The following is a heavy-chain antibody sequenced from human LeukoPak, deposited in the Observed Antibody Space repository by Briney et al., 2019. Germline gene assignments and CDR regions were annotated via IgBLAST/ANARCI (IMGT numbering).Heavy chain of an antibody. D-gene: IGHD2-15*01. CDR1: GFAFSSYG. V-gene: IGHV3-30*02. CDR3: AKDRGGSCWRYFDC. CDR2: IRYDGSNK. J-gene: IGHJ4*02. Sequence: GGSLRLSCAASGFAFSSYGMHWVRQAPGKGLEWVAFIRYDGSNKYYADSMKGRFTISRDNSKNTLYLQMNSLRAEDTAVYYCAKDRGGSCWRYFDCWGQGTLVTVSS.